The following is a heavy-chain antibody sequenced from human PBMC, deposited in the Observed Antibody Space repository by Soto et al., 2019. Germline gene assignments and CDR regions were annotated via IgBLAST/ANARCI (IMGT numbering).Heavy chain of an antibody. CDR2: INSDGSST. CDR3: ARENYQYYGMDV. CDR1: GFTFSSYA. V-gene: IGHV3-74*01. Sequence: GGSLRLSCAASGFTFSSYAMSWVRQAPGKGLVWVSRINSDGSSTSYADSVKGRFTISRDNAKNTLYLQMNSLRAEDTAVYYCARENYQYYGMDVWGQGTTVPVSS. J-gene: IGHJ6*02.